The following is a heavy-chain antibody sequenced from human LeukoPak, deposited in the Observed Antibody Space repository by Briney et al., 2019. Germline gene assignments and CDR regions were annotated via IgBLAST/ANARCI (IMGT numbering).Heavy chain of an antibody. CDR1: GYSISSGYF. CDR2: IHHDGIT. J-gene: IGHJ5*02. CDR3: ARVHYYDASDYSTSNWFDP. V-gene: IGHV4-38-2*02. D-gene: IGHD3-22*01. Sequence: ASETLSLTCSISGYSISSGYFWGWIRQPPGKGLEWIGNIHHDGITYYDPSLKSRVTISLDPSKNQFSLKLTSVAAADTALYHCARVHYYDASDYSTSNWFDPWGQGTLVTVSS.